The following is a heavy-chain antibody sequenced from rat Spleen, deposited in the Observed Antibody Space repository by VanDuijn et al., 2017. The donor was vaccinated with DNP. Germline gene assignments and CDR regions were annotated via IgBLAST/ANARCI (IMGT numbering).Heavy chain of an antibody. J-gene: IGHJ2*01. CDR3: TTAGAWYFDY. CDR1: GFTFSDYS. V-gene: IGHV5-20*01. D-gene: IGHD1-11*01. Sequence: EVQLVESGGGLVQPGGSLKLSCAASGFTFSDYSMAWVRQAPTKGLEWVASISYDGGSTYYRDSVKGRFTISRDNAKSSLYLQMDSLRSEDTATYYCTTAGAWYFDYWGQGVMVTVSS. CDR2: ISYDGGST.